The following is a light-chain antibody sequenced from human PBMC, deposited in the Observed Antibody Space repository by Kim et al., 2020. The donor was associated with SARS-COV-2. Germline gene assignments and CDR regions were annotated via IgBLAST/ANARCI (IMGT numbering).Light chain of an antibody. CDR2: GKN. J-gene: IGLJ2*01. Sequence: LGPTVRLTGPEDSLRSYYASWYQQKPGQAPVLVIYGKNNRPSGIPGRFSGSSSGNTASLTITGAQAEDEADYYCNSRDSSGNHVVFGGGTQLTVL. CDR1: SLRSYY. CDR3: NSRDSSGNHVV. V-gene: IGLV3-19*01.